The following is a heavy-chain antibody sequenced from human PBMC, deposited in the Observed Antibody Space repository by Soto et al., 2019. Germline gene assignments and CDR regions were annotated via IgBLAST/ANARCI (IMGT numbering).Heavy chain of an antibody. J-gene: IGHJ6*02. CDR3: ARMRIEASYYYYGMDV. D-gene: IGHD2-15*01. CDR1: GYTFTGYY. V-gene: IGHV1-2*04. CDR2: INPNSGGT. Sequence: GASLNISCNASGYTFTGYYMHWVRQAPGQGLEWMGWINPNSGGTNYAQKFQGWVTMTRDTSISTAYMELSRLRSDDTAVYYCARMRIEASYYYYGMDVWGQGTTVTVSS.